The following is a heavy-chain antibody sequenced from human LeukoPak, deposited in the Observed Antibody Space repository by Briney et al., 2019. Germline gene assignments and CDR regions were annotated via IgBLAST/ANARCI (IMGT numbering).Heavy chain of an antibody. V-gene: IGHV3-74*01. Sequence: GGSLRLSCAASGFTFSSYWMHWVRQAPGKGLVWVSRINSDGSSTSYADSVKGRFTISRDNAKNSLYLQMNSLRAEDTAVYYCAREIVGVATAAFDYWGQGTLVTVSS. D-gene: IGHD5-18*01. J-gene: IGHJ4*02. CDR1: GFTFSSYW. CDR2: INSDGSST. CDR3: AREIVGVATAAFDY.